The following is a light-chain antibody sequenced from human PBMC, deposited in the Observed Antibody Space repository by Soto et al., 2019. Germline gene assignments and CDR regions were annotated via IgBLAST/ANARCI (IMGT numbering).Light chain of an antibody. CDR3: SAYTSSSAPVV. CDR1: SSDVGGYNY. V-gene: IGLV2-14*01. J-gene: IGLJ2*01. Sequence: QSALTQPASVSGSPGQSITISCTGTSSDVGGYNYVSWYQQHHGKAPKLMFYEVSNRPSGVSNRFSGAKSGNTASLKTSGLQAEDEADYYCSAYTSSSAPVVLGGGTKLTVL. CDR2: EVS.